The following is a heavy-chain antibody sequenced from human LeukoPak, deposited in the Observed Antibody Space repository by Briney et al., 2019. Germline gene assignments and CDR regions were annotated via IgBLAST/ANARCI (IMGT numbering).Heavy chain of an antibody. Sequence: GGSLRLSCAASGFTFSSYRMHWVRQAPGKGLEWVAFIRYDGSNKYCADSVKGRFTISRDNSKNTLYLQMNSLRAEDTAVYYCAKSYTISEGFDYRGQGTLVTVSS. CDR2: IRYDGSNK. V-gene: IGHV3-30*02. D-gene: IGHD2-2*02. J-gene: IGHJ4*02. CDR1: GFTFSSYR. CDR3: AKSYTISEGFDY.